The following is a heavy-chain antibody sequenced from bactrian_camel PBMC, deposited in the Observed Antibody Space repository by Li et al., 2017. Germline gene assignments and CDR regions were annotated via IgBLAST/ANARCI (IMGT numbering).Heavy chain of an antibody. J-gene: IGHJ4*01. CDR3: AAGERRLGVPCTALAAYGY. D-gene: IGHD1*01. CDR2: INKGGGST. V-gene: IGHV3S31*01. CDR1: GFTASGSA. Sequence: DVQLVESGGGLVQPGGSLRLSCAASGFTASGSAMSWVRQAPGKGLEWVSGINKGGGSTYYADSVKGRFTISRENTDDSGGNTLSLVMENLKPEDTGMYYCAAGERRLGVPCTALAAYGYWGRGTQVTVS.